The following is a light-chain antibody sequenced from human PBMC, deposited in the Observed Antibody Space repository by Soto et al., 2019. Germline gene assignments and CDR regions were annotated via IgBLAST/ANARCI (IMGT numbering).Light chain of an antibody. CDR2: AAS. V-gene: IGKV1-39*01. CDR1: QSISSY. Sequence: DIQMTQSPSSLSASVGDRVTITCRASQSISSYLNWYQQKPGKAPKLLIYAASSLQSGVPSRFSGSGSGTDFTPTISSLQPEDFATYYCQQSYSILWTFGQGTKVEIK. J-gene: IGKJ1*01. CDR3: QQSYSILWT.